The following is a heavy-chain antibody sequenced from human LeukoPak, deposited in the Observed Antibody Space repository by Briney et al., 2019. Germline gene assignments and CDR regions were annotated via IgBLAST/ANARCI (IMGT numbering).Heavy chain of an antibody. CDR3: ARVGANSWYEAVAFDY. V-gene: IGHV4-61*01. D-gene: IGHD6-13*01. CDR2: IYYSGST. J-gene: IGHJ4*02. CDR1: GGSVSSGSYY. Sequence: PSETLSLTCTVSGGSVSSGSYYWSWIRQPPGKGLEWIVYIYYSGSTNYNPSLKSRVTISVDTSKNQFSLKLSSVTAADTAVYYCARVGANSWYEAVAFDYWGQGTLVTVSS.